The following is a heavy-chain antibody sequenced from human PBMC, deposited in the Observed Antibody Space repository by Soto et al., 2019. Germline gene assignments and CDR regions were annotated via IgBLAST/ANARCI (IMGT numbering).Heavy chain of an antibody. CDR2: MNPNSGNT. J-gene: IGHJ3*02. CDR3: ATRGSSWYGWYAFDI. Sequence: QVQLVQSGAEVKKPGASVKVSCKASGYTFTSYDINWVRQATGQGLEWMGWMNPNSGNTGYAQKFQGSVTLTRNTSISTAYMELSSLRSEDTAVYYCATRGSSWYGWYAFDIWGQGTMVTVSS. V-gene: IGHV1-8*01. CDR1: GYTFTSYD. D-gene: IGHD6-13*01.